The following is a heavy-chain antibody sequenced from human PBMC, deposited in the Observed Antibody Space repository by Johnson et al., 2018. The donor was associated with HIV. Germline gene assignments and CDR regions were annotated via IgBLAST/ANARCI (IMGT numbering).Heavy chain of an antibody. CDR1: GFAVSSNT. Sequence: EVQLVESGGDLVQPGGSLRLSCAASGFAVSSNTMSWVRQAPGKGLEWVSLIYGGGSTFYADSVKGRFTISKDNSKNMVYLQMNSLRAEDTAVYHWARISVFYGANFNPFEMWGQGTMVTVSS. CDR3: ARISVFYGANFNPFEM. J-gene: IGHJ3*02. V-gene: IGHV3-53*01. CDR2: IYGGGST. D-gene: IGHD4-23*01.